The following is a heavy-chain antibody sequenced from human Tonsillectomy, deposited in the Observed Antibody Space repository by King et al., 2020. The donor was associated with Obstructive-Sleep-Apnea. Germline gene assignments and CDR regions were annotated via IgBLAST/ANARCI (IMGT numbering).Heavy chain of an antibody. Sequence: VQLVESGGGVVQPGRSLRLSCAASGFTFSSYGMHWVRQAPGKGLEWVAVISYDGSNKYYADSVTGRFTISRDNSKNTLYLQMNSLRAEETAVYYCAKDRTVTYGSGSYSLGFDPWGQGTLVTVSS. CDR2: ISYDGSNK. V-gene: IGHV3-30*18. J-gene: IGHJ5*02. CDR3: AKDRTVTYGSGSYSLGFDP. D-gene: IGHD3-10*01. CDR1: GFTFSSYG.